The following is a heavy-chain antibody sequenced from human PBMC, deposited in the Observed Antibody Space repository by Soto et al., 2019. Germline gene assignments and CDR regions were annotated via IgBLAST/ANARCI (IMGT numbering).Heavy chain of an antibody. CDR3: ARTGTTLGRNGVAV. D-gene: IGHD1-1*01. CDR2: ISGYNGYT. J-gene: IGHJ6*02. CDR1: GYTFNTYG. Sequence: QAQLVQSGAEVKKPGASVKVSCKTSGYTFNTYGISWVRQVPGQGPEWMGWISGYNGYTKYAQKFQGRVTMTTDTTTSTAYRDMRSLRSDDTAVYYCARTGTTLGRNGVAVWGHGTTVIVSS. V-gene: IGHV1-18*04.